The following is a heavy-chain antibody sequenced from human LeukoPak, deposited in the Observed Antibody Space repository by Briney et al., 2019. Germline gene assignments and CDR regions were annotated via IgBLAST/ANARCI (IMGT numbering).Heavy chain of an antibody. J-gene: IGHJ4*02. D-gene: IGHD4-17*01. CDR1: GGSISSSIYY. Sequence: SETLSLTCIVSGGSISSSIYYWAWVRQPPGKGLEWIGTVFYNGAAQYSPSLRSRVTISIDTSTNQFSLKLTSVTAADTALYYCARHTSYGDYIRVHFDYWGQGTLVTVSS. V-gene: IGHV4-39*07. CDR2: VFYNGAA. CDR3: ARHTSYGDYIRVHFDY.